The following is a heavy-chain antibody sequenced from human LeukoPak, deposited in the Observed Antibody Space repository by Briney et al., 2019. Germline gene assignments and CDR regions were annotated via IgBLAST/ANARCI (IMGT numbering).Heavy chain of an antibody. V-gene: IGHV4-39*07. CDR2: IYYSGST. Sequence: SETLSLTCTVSGDSISSSSSYWGWIRQPPGKGLEWIGSIYYSGSTSYNPSLKSRVTISVDTSKNQFSLKLSSVTAADTAVYYCAGCSGGSCYSGTFDSWGQGTLVTVSS. CDR1: GDSISSSSSY. D-gene: IGHD2-15*01. J-gene: IGHJ4*02. CDR3: AGCSGGSCYSGTFDS.